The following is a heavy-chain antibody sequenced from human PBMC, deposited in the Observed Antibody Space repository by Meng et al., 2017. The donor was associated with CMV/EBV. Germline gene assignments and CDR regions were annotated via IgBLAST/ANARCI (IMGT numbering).Heavy chain of an antibody. J-gene: IGHJ6*02. V-gene: IGHV4-39*07. CDR2: IYYSGSP. CDR1: GGSISSSSYY. Sequence: SETLSLTCTVSGGSISSSSYYWGWLRQPPGKGLEWVGTIYYSGSPYYNPSLQSRVTISVDTSKNQFSLKLSFVTAADTAVYYCAREGMVGYYYYYGMDVWGQGTTVTVSS. D-gene: IGHD1-26*01. CDR3: AREGMVGYYYYYGMDV.